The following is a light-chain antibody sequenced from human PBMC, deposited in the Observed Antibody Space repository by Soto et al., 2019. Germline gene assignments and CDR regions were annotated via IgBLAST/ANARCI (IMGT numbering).Light chain of an antibody. CDR1: QSISSW. Sequence: DIQMTQSPSTQSASVGARATITCRASQSISSWLAWYQQKPGKAPKLLIYDASSLESGVPSRFSGSGSGTEFTLTISRLQPDDFATYYCQQYNTYPWTFGQGTKVEIK. CDR3: QQYNTYPWT. J-gene: IGKJ1*01. V-gene: IGKV1-5*01. CDR2: DAS.